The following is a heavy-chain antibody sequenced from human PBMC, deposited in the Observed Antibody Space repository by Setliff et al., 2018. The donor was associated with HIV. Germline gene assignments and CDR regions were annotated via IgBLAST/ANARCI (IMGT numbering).Heavy chain of an antibody. CDR3: ARDSGTVVGATGPGY. CDR2: LISESSTV. J-gene: IGHJ4*02. V-gene: IGHV3-48*04. Sequence: GGSLRLSCAASGFAFSNYAMNWVRQAPGKGLEWISYLISESSTVYYADSVWGRFTISRDNAKNLLYLQMNSLRADDTAVYYCARDSGTVVGATGPGYWGQGTLVTVSS. D-gene: IGHD1-26*01. CDR1: GFAFSNYA.